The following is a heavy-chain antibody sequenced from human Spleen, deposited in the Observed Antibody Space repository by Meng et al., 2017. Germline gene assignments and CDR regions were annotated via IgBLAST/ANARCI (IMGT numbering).Heavy chain of an antibody. CDR2: IYSSGST. CDR3: ARTLNWFDP. V-gene: IGHV4-4*07. Sequence: QVQLVESGPGLVRPSETLSLTCSVSGGSISLSYWSWIRQPAGKGLEWIGRIYSSGSTNYNPSLKSRVTMSVDTSKNQFSLKLSSVAAADTAVYYCARTLNWFDPWGQGTLVTVSS. D-gene: IGHD2/OR15-2a*01. CDR1: GGSISLSY. J-gene: IGHJ5*02.